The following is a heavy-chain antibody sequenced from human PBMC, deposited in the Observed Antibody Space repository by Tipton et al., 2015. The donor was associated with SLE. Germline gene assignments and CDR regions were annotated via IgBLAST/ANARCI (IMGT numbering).Heavy chain of an antibody. Sequence: TLSLTCAVYGGSFSGYYWSWIRQPPGKGLEWIGYIYPTGSTNYNPSLKSRVTISVDTSKNQFSLNLNSVTAADTAVYYCAREGWRVDFHAFDIWGQGTMVTVSS. CDR3: AREGWRVDFHAFDI. CDR1: GGSFSGYY. D-gene: IGHD3/OR15-3a*01. CDR2: IYPTGST. V-gene: IGHV4-4*08. J-gene: IGHJ3*02.